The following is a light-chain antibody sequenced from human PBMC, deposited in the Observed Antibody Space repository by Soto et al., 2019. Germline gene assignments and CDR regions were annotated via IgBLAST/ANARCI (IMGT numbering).Light chain of an antibody. CDR1: SSNLGSYT. Sequence: QSVLTQPPSASGTPGQRVTISCSGSSSNLGSYTWNWYQQVPGTAPKLLIYNNNERPSGVPDRFSVSKSGTSASLAISGLQSEDEAEYHCAAWDDSLNGWVFGGGAQLTVL. CDR2: NNN. V-gene: IGLV1-44*01. CDR3: AAWDDSLNGWV. J-gene: IGLJ3*02.